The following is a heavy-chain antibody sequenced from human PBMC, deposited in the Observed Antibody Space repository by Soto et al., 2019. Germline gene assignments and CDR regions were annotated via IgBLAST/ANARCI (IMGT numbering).Heavy chain of an antibody. CDR2: IYYSGST. J-gene: IGHJ5*02. Sequence: SETLSLTCTVSGGSISSSSYYWGWIRQPPGKGLEWIGSIYYSGSTYYNPSLKSRVTISVDTSKNQFSLKLSSVTAADTAVYYCARRLFTIFGDGVYHDWFAPRGQGTLVTVSS. CDR3: ARRLFTIFGDGVYHDWFAP. CDR1: GGSISSSSYY. D-gene: IGHD3-3*01. V-gene: IGHV4-39*01.